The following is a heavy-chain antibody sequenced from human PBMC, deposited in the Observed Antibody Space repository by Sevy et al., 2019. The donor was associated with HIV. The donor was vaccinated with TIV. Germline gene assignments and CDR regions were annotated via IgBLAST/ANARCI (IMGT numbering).Heavy chain of an antibody. D-gene: IGHD3-3*01. J-gene: IGHJ3*02. CDR1: GFNFSSYG. CDR3: AKESGSYYDFWSGHDAFGI. CDR2: ISYAGSSK. V-gene: IGHV3-30*18. Sequence: GGSLRISCVASGFNFSSYGMHWVRQAPGKGLEWVAVISYAGSSKYYADSVKGRFTISRDNSKNTLYLQINSLRAEDTAVYYCAKESGSYYDFWSGHDAFGIWGQGTMVTVSS.